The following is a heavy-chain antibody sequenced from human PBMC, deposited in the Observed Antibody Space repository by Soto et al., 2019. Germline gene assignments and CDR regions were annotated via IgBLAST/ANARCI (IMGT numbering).Heavy chain of an antibody. J-gene: IGHJ4*02. Sequence: PSETLSLTCTVSGGSISSSSYYWGWIRQPPGKGLEWIGSIYYSGSTYYNPSLKSRVTISVDTSKNQFSLKLSSVTAADTAVYYCARQGLYSGYDFWSALSGGFDYWGQGTLVTVSS. CDR1: GGSISSSSYY. D-gene: IGHD3-3*01. CDR2: IYYSGST. CDR3: ARQGLYSGYDFWSALSGGFDY. V-gene: IGHV4-39*01.